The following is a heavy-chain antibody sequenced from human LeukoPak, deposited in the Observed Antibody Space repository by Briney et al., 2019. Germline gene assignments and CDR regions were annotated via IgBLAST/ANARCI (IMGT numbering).Heavy chain of an antibody. D-gene: IGHD3-3*01. CDR2: INPSGGST. J-gene: IGHJ5*02. CDR1: GYTFTSYY. CDR3: ARGDYDCWSGYYTGNWFDP. Sequence: ASVKVSCKTSGYTFTSYYMHWVRQAPGQGLEWMGIINPSGGSTSYAQKFQGRATMTRDTSTSTVYMELSSLRSEDTAVYYCARGDYDCWSGYYTGNWFDPWSQGTLVTVSS. V-gene: IGHV1-46*03.